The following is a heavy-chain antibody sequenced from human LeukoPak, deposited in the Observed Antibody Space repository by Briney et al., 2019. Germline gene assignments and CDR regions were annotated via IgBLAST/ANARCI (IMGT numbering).Heavy chain of an antibody. D-gene: IGHD2-15*01. CDR1: GFTVSTRH. Sequence: GGSLRLSCAASGFTVSTRHMSWVRQAPGKGLEWVPLIYTGGSTYYADSVKGRFTISRDDSKNTLYLQMNSLRAEDTAVYYCARKYCSGGYCYWVDDYWGQGTLVTVSS. V-gene: IGHV3-53*01. CDR2: IYTGGST. J-gene: IGHJ4*02. CDR3: ARKYCSGGYCYWVDDY.